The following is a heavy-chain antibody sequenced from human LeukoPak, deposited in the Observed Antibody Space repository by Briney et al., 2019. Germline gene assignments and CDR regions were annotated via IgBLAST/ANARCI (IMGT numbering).Heavy chain of an antibody. J-gene: IGHJ4*02. D-gene: IGHD3-10*01. CDR1: GFTFSSYS. CDR2: INSDSGTI. Sequence: PGGSLRLSCEASGFTFSSYSMSWVRQAPGKGLEWVSYINSDSGTIYYADSVKGRFTISRDNAKNSLYLQMNSLRDEDTAVYYCARATSYGSGLIRNFDYWGQGTLVTVSS. V-gene: IGHV3-48*02. CDR3: ARATSYGSGLIRNFDY.